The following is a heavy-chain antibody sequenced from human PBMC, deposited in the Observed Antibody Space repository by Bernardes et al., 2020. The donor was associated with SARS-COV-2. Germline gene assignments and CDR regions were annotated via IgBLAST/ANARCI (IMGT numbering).Heavy chain of an antibody. Sequence: ASVKVSCKASGYTFTSYGISWVRQAPGQGLEWMGWISAYNGNTNYAQKLQGRVTMTTDTSTSTAYMELRSLRSDDTAVYYCARDLRVVVVPAAMPGAPFDYWSQGTLVTVSS. CDR2: ISAYNGNT. V-gene: IGHV1-18*04. J-gene: IGHJ4*02. D-gene: IGHD2-2*01. CDR1: GYTFTSYG. CDR3: ARDLRVVVVPAAMPGAPFDY.